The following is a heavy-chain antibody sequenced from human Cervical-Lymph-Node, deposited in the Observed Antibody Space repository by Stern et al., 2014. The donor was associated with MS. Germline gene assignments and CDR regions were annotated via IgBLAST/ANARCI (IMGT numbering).Heavy chain of an antibody. CDR3: ALSSETSDRWYSLGYDL. D-gene: IGHD6-13*01. J-gene: IGHJ5*02. CDR1: GGTFSKFP. V-gene: IGHV1-69*01. CDR2: IFPVFGTP. Sequence: VQLVQSGAAVTKPGSSVQVSCKASGGTFSKFPSSWVLQAPGQGLEGMGGIFPVFGTPTYAPEFRGRFTITADVSTSTVYMELSSLRSDDTAVYYCALSSETSDRWYSLGYDLWGQGTLVTVSS.